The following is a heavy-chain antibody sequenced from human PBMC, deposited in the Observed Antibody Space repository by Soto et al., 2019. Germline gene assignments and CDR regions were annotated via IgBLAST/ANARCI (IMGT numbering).Heavy chain of an antibody. J-gene: IGHJ4*02. D-gene: IGHD6-19*01. Sequence: QVQLVESGGGVVQPGRSLRLSCAASGFTFSSYGMHWVRQAPGKGLEWVAVIWYDGSNKYYADSVKGRFTISRDNSKNTLYLQMNSLRAEDTAVYYCARAIPKIAVAGTNTDYLGQGTLVTVSS. CDR1: GFTFSSYG. CDR3: ARAIPKIAVAGTNTDY. CDR2: IWYDGSNK. V-gene: IGHV3-33*01.